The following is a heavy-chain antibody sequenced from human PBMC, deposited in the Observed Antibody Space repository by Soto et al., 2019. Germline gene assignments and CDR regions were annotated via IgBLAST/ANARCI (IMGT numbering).Heavy chain of an antibody. V-gene: IGHV4-34*01. J-gene: IGHJ4*02. CDR3: ARAPLIKSAGVKSFLDV. Sequence: SETLSLTCAVNGGSFSDHYWTWIRQPPGEGMEWIGDIHHSGSSHYNPSFTSRATISLDTSKNKFSLDLRSVTAADTAVYSCARAPLIKSAGVKSFLDVWGQGTLVTVSS. CDR1: GGSFSDHY. D-gene: IGHD3-16*01. CDR2: IHHSGSS.